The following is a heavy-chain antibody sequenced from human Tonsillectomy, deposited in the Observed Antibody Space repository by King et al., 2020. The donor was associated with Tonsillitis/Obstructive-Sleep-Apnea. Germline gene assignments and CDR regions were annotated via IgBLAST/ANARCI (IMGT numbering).Heavy chain of an antibody. D-gene: IGHD2-2*02. CDR1: GFSLNTSGVG. J-gene: IGHJ5*02. CDR3: AHQGYCSSTTCYIGKIDWFDP. V-gene: IGHV2-5*02. CDR2: IYWDDDK. Sequence: TLKESGPTLVKPTQTLTLTCTFSGFSLNTSGVGVGWIRQPPGKALEWLAVIYWDDDKRYSPSLKSRLTITKDTSKNQVVLTMTNMDPVDTATYYCAHQGYCSSTTCYIGKIDWFDPWGQGPLVTVSS.